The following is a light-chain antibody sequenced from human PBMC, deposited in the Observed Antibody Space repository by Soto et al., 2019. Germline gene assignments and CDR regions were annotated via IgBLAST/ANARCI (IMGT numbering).Light chain of an antibody. CDR2: GTS. J-gene: IGKJ4*01. Sequence: DIVMTQSPAPLSVSPGERATLSCRSSQSVNINLAWYQQKPGQAPRLLIYGTSTRATGVPARFSGSGSGTEFTLTISNLQSEDFAVYYCQQYNDWPPLTFGGGTKVDIK. CDR1: QSVNIN. V-gene: IGKV3-15*01. CDR3: QQYNDWPPLT.